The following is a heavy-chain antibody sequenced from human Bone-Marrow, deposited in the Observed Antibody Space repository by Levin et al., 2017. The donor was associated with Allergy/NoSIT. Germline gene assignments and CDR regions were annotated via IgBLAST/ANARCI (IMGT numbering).Heavy chain of an antibody. V-gene: IGHV4-59*01. Sequence: SQTLSLTCTVSGGSISSFYWSWIRQPPGKGLEWIGYIYYSGSTNYNPSLKSRVTISVDTSKNQFSLKLNSVTAADTAVYYCARGHQRLMEYFQHWGQGTLVTVSS. J-gene: IGHJ1*01. CDR2: IYYSGST. CDR3: ARGHQRLMEYFQH. CDR1: GGSISSFY. D-gene: IGHD2-2*01.